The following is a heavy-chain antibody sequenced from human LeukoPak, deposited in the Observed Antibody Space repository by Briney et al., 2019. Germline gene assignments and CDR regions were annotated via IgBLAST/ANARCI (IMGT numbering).Heavy chain of an antibody. D-gene: IGHD3-10*01. J-gene: IGHJ4*02. CDR2: IYYSGST. CDR1: GGSISSYY. V-gene: IGHV4-59*01. Sequence: SETLSLTCTVSGGSISSYYWSWIRQPPGKGLEWIGYIYYSGSTNYNPSLKSRVTISVDTSKNQFSLKLSSVTAADTAVYYCASFYGSGSYSDYWGQGTLVTVSS. CDR3: ASFYGSGSYSDY.